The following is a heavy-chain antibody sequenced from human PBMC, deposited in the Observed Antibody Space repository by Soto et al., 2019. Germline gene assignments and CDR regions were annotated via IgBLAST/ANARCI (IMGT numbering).Heavy chain of an antibody. Sequence: SVKVSCKASGGTFSSYTISWVRQAPGQGLEWMGRIIPILGIANYAQKFQGRVTITADKSTSTAYMELSSLRSEDTAVYYCARDRGYGDYERAMDVWGKGTTVTVSS. CDR3: ARDRGYGDYERAMDV. V-gene: IGHV1-69*04. J-gene: IGHJ6*04. CDR1: GGTFSSYT. CDR2: IIPILGIA. D-gene: IGHD4-17*01.